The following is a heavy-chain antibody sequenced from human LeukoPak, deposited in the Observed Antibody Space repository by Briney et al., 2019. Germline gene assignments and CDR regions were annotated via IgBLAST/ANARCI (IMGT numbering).Heavy chain of an antibody. J-gene: IGHJ4*02. Sequence: PGGSLRLSCAASGFLFNTYEMNWVRQAPGKGLEWVSYISYSGSTIYYADSVKGRFTISRDNAKSSLYLQMNSLRADDTGVYYCARAPGLYSSNWKYYFDYWGQGTLVTVSS. CDR3: ARAPGLYSSNWKYYFDY. D-gene: IGHD6-13*01. CDR2: ISYSGSTI. V-gene: IGHV3-48*03. CDR1: GFLFNTYE.